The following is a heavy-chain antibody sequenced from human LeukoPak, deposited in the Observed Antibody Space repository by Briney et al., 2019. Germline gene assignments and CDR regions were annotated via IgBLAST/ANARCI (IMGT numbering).Heavy chain of an antibody. D-gene: IGHD3-22*01. CDR3: AKGRLNYYDSIRPGDFDY. CDR1: GFTFSSYG. V-gene: IGHV3-30*18. Sequence: GGSLRLSCAASGFTFSSYGMHWVRQAPGKGLEWVAVISYDGSNKYYADSVKGRFTISRDNSKNTLYLQMNSLRAEDTAVYYCAKGRLNYYDSIRPGDFDYWGQGTLVTVSS. CDR2: ISYDGSNK. J-gene: IGHJ4*02.